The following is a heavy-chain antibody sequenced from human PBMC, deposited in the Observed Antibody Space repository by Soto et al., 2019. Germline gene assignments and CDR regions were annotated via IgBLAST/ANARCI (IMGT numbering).Heavy chain of an antibody. CDR3: ANDPITMIVGNDAFDI. J-gene: IGHJ3*02. Sequence: EVQLLESGGGLVQPGGSLRLSCAASGFTFSSYAMSWVRQAPGKGLEWVSAISGRGGSTYYADSVKGRFTISRDNSKNTLYLQMNSLRAEDTAVYYCANDPITMIVGNDAFDIRGKGTMVTVSS. CDR1: GFTFSSYA. D-gene: IGHD3-22*01. CDR2: ISGRGGST. V-gene: IGHV3-23*01.